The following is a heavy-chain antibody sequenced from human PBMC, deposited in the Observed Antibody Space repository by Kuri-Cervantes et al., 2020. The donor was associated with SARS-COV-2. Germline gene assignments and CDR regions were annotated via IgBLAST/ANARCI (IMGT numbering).Heavy chain of an antibody. J-gene: IGHJ6*03. CDR3: ARGKWLVGDYYYYMDV. CDR2: IYSSGST. CDR1: NFSISSTYY. D-gene: IGHD6-19*01. V-gene: IGHV4-4*07. Sequence: SETLSLTCAVSNFSISSTYYWGWVRQPPGKGLEWIGRIYSSGSTNYNPSLKSRVTMSVDTSKNQFSLKLRSVTAADTAIYYCARGKWLVGDYYYYMDVWGKGTTVTVSS.